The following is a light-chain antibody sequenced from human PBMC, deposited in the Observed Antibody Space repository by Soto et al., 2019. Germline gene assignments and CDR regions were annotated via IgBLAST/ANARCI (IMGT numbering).Light chain of an antibody. V-gene: IGLV2-8*01. CDR2: EVT. CDR3: SSFDGRHNLV. Sequence: QSALAQPPSASGSPGQSVTISCTGTSSDVGGYNYVSWYQHHPGKAPKLIIFEVTKRPSGVPDRFSGSKSGNTASLTVSGLQAEDEADYNCSSFDGRHNLVFGTGTKVTVL. J-gene: IGLJ1*01. CDR1: SSDVGGYNY.